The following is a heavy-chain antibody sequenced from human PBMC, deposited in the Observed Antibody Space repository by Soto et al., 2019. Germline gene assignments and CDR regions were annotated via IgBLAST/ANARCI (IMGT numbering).Heavy chain of an antibody. V-gene: IGHV2-5*02. J-gene: IGHJ6*02. CDR3: VHHGYYSSGLDG. Sequence: QITLKESGPTLVKPTQTLTLTCTFSGFSLSTSGVGVGWIRQPPGKALEWLALIYWDDDKRYSPSLKSRLTITKDTSKNQVVRTMTRIDPADTATYYGVHHGYYSSGLDGWGQGTTVTVSS. CDR1: GFSLSTSGVG. CDR2: IYWDDDK.